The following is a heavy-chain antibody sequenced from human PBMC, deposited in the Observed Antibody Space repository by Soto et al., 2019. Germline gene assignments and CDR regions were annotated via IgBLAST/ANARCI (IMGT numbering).Heavy chain of an antibody. CDR1: GFTFGNYA. Sequence: PGGSLRLSCAASGFTFGNYAMTWVRQAPGKGLECVSRISGSGGGTYYADSVKGRFTISRDNSQDTLYLQMDSLRPDDTAVYYCARQAKIGDRSQFYFDSWGQGTLVTVSS. CDR3: ARQAKIGDRSQFYFDS. CDR2: ISGSGGGT. V-gene: IGHV3-23*01. D-gene: IGHD3-16*01. J-gene: IGHJ4*02.